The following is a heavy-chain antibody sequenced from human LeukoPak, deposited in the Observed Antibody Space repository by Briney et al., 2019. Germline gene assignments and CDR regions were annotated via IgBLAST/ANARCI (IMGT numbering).Heavy chain of an antibody. D-gene: IGHD3-9*01. J-gene: IGHJ4*02. V-gene: IGHV1-3*01. CDR3: ARGGRRYFDYFDY. CDR2: INGSNGNT. CDR1: RYIFTSYA. Sequence: GASVKVSCKASRYIFTSYAMHWVRQAPGQKREWMGWINGSNGNTKQSQKFQGRVTITRDTSASTDYMHLSRLRSEDTAVYYCARGGRRYFDYFDYWGQGTLVTVSS.